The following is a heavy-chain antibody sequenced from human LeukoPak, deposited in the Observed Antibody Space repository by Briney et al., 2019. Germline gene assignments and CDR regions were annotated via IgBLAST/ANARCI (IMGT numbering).Heavy chain of an antibody. CDR2: MNPNSGNT. D-gene: IGHD2-15*01. CDR1: GYTFTSYD. J-gene: IGHJ4*02. V-gene: IGHV1-8*01. CDR3: ARGRDCSGGNCWIDY. Sequence: GASVKVSCKASGYTFTSYDINWVRQATGQGLELMGWMNPNSGNTGYAQKFQGRVTMTRKTSISTAYMELSSLRSEDTAVYYCARGRDCSGGNCWIDYWGQGTLVTVSS.